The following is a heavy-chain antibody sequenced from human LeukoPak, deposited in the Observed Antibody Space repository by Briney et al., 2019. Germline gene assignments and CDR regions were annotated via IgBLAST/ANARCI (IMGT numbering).Heavy chain of an antibody. CDR2: ISYDGSNK. V-gene: IGHV3-30-3*01. D-gene: IGHD4-17*01. J-gene: IGHJ4*02. Sequence: GGSLRLSCAASGFTFSSYAMHWVRQAPGKGLEWVAVISYDGSNKYYADSVKGRFTISRDSSKNTLYLQMNSLRAEDTAVYYCARSADYGDSYFDYWGQGTLVTVSS. CDR3: ARSADYGDSYFDY. CDR1: GFTFSSYA.